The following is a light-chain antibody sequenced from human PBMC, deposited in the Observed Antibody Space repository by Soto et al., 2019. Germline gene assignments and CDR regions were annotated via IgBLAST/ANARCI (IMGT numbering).Light chain of an antibody. Sequence: QSSLTQPASVSVSPGQSITISCTGASSDVGGFDHVSWYQQHPGKVPRLLIYDVSSRPSGVSDRFSGSKSGNTASLTISGLQAEDEADYYCNSFTTTNTYVFGTGTRSPS. CDR3: NSFTTTNTYV. CDR2: DVS. V-gene: IGLV2-14*03. J-gene: IGLJ1*01. CDR1: SSDVGGFDH.